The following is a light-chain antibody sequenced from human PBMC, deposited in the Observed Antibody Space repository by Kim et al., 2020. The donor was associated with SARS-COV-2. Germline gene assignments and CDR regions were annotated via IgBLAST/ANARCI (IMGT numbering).Light chain of an antibody. V-gene: IGKV1-17*01. CDR1: QDIRND. Sequence: APVGDRVTITCRGSQDIRNDLGWYQQNPGRAPKRLIYGASSVQSGVPSRFSGSGSGTEFTLTISSLQPEDFATYFCLQHNTYPITFGQGTRLEIK. CDR2: GAS. CDR3: LQHNTYPIT. J-gene: IGKJ5*01.